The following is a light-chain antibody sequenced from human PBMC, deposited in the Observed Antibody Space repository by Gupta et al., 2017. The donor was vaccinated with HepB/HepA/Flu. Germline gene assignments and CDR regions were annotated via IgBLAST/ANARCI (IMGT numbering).Light chain of an antibody. V-gene: IGKV3-20*01. J-gene: IGKJ2*01. CDR1: DSVGSDY. CDR2: DTS. CDR3: HHYGSSPYT. Sequence: EVVLTQSPDTLSSSPGERATLSCRASDSVGSDYLAWYQQKPGQAPSLLIYDTSSRANGIPDRFSGGGSGTEFTLTISRLEPDEFAVYYCHHYGSSPYTFGQGTKLEIK.